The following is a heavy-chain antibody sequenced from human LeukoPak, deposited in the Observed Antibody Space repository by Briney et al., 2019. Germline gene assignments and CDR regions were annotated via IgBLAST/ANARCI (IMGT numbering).Heavy chain of an antibody. D-gene: IGHD2-2*01. V-gene: IGHV3-23*01. CDR3: AKVNWCSASCADA. J-gene: IGHJ4*02. CDR1: RFIFGNDD. Sequence: GGSLRLSCAASRFIFGNDDMNWVRQAPGKGLEWVSGISGDADRTHYAGSVKGRFTISRDNSKNTLSLQMNSLRAEDTAVYYCAKVNWCSASCADAWGQGTLVTVSS. CDR2: ISGDADRT.